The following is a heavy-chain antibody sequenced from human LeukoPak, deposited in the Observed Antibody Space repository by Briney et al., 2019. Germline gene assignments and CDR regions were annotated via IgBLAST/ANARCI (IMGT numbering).Heavy chain of an antibody. V-gene: IGHV3-23*01. D-gene: IGHD1-26*01. CDR2: ISASGGST. Sequence: GGSLRLSCAASGFTFSSSAMSWVRQVPGKGLEWVSGISASGGSTYYADSVRGRFTISRDNSKNTLYVQMNSLRDEDTAVYHCAKDQRWESPHYLDSWGQGTLVTVSS. CDR1: GFTFSSSA. CDR3: AKDQRWESPHYLDS. J-gene: IGHJ4*02.